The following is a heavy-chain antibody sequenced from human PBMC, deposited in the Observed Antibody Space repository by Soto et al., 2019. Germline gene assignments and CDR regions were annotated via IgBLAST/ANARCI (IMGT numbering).Heavy chain of an antibody. D-gene: IGHD2-21*02. CDR3: AKENDAYCGGDCYSSLFDY. Sequence: GGSLRLSCAASGFTFSSYAMSWVRQAPGKGLEWVSAISGSGGSTYYADSVKGRFTISRDNSKNTLYLQMNSLRAEDTAVYYCAKENDAYCGGDCYSSLFDYWGQGTLVTVSS. CDR2: ISGSGGST. CDR1: GFTFSSYA. V-gene: IGHV3-23*01. J-gene: IGHJ4*02.